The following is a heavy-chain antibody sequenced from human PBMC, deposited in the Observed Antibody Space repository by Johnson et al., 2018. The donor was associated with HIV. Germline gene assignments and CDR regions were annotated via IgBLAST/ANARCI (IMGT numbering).Heavy chain of an antibody. D-gene: IGHD5-18*01. CDR3: ARRTVTALFDI. J-gene: IGHJ3*02. CDR1: GFTFSDYY. V-gene: IGHV3-11*01. Sequence: QLQLVESGGGLVKPGGSLRLSCAASGFTFSDYYMTGIRQARGKGLAWLSFCSSSGDIIRYEVSVKGRFTISRDNAKNSLFLQRHALRDEDTAVEYCARRTVTALFDIRGQGTLVTVSS. CDR2: CSSSGDII.